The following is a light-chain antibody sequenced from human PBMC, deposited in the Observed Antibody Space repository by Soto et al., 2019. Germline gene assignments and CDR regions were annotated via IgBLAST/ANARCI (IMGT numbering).Light chain of an antibody. Sequence: DIEMTQSPSTLSVSPGDRATLSCRASQGISNYLAWYQQKPGTPPRLLIYAASTRETGLPARFSGSQSGTEFTLIISSLLPEDAAAYSCQQYNNWPLTFGGGTKVDI. CDR3: QQYNNWPLT. CDR2: AAS. CDR1: QGISNY. V-gene: IGKV3D-15*01. J-gene: IGKJ4*01.